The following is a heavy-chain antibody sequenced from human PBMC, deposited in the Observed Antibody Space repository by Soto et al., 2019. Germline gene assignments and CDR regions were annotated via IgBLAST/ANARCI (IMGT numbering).Heavy chain of an antibody. CDR3: TRDHGPIVVVPAAMPRFDP. CDR2: IRSKAYGGTT. D-gene: IGHD2-2*01. CDR1: GFTFGDYA. J-gene: IGHJ5*02. V-gene: IGHV3-49*03. Sequence: PGGSLRLSCTASGFTFGDYAMSWFRQAPGKGLEWVGFIRSKAYGGTTEYAASVKGRFTISRDDSKSIAYLQMNSLKTEDTAVYYCTRDHGPIVVVPAAMPRFDPWGQGTLVTVSS.